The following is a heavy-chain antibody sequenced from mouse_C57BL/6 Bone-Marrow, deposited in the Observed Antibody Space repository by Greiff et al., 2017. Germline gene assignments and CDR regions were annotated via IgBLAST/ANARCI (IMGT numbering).Heavy chain of an antibody. D-gene: IGHD2-5*01. Sequence: EVQVVESGGGLVQPGGSLSLSCAASGFTFTDYYMSWVRQPPGKALEWLGFIRNKANGYTTEYSASVKGRFTISRDNYQSILYLQMNALRAEDSATYYCARSYYSNYFDYWGQGTTLTVSS. CDR2: IRNKANGYTT. CDR1: GFTFTDYY. V-gene: IGHV7-3*01. CDR3: ARSYYSNYFDY. J-gene: IGHJ2*01.